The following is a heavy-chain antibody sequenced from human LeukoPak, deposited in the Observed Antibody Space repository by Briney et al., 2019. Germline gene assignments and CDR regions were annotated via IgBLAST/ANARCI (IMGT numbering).Heavy chain of an antibody. V-gene: IGHV5-51*01. CDR1: GYSFTTYW. CDR2: IWPGDSDT. Sequence: GESLKISCKGGGYSFTTYWIGWVRQMPGKGLECMGIIWPGDSDTRYSPSFQGQVTISADKTISTVYLQWSSLKVSDTAIYYCARSSGYGPNDAFDIWGQGTMVTVSS. J-gene: IGHJ3*02. D-gene: IGHD5-12*01. CDR3: ARSSGYGPNDAFDI.